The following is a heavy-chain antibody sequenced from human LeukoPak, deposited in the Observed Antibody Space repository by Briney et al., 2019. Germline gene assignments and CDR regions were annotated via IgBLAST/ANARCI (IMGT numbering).Heavy chain of an antibody. CDR2: IIPIFGTA. J-gene: IGHJ5*02. CDR3: ARVYGANNDWFDP. V-gene: IGHV1-69*05. D-gene: IGHD4-23*01. CDR1: GGSFSSYA. Sequence: SVKVSCKASGGSFSSYALSWVRQAPGQGLEWMGGIIPIFGTAHYAQKFQGRVTIPTDGSTGTAYMELSSLRSEDTAVYYCARVYGANNDWFDPWGQGTLVTVSS.